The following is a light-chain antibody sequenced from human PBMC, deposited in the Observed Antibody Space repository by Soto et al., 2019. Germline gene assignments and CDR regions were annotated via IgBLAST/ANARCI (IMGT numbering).Light chain of an antibody. Sequence: SALTQPPSVSGSPGQSVTISCTGTSSDVGSYNRVSWFRQPPGTAPKLIIYEVSNRPSGVPDRFSGSKSGNTASLTISGLQAEDEADYYCSSFTSSNTLVFGGGTKLTVL. V-gene: IGLV2-18*02. CDR1: SSDVGSYNR. CDR3: SSFTSSNTLV. J-gene: IGLJ2*01. CDR2: EVS.